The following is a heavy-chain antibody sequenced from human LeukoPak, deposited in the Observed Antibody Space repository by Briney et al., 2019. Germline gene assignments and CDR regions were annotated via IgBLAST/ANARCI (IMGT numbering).Heavy chain of an antibody. CDR2: ISGSGGST. J-gene: IGHJ3*02. V-gene: IGHV3-23*01. CDR1: GFTFSSYA. D-gene: IGHD3-16*02. CDR3: AKDMSSERELFLDYDYVWGSYRHDAFDI. Sequence: GGSLRLSCAASGFTFSSYAMSWVRQAPGKGLEWVSAISGSGGSTYYADSVKGRFTISRDNSKNTLYLQMNSLRAEDTAVYYCAKDMSSERELFLDYDYVWGSYRHDAFDIWGQGTMVTVSS.